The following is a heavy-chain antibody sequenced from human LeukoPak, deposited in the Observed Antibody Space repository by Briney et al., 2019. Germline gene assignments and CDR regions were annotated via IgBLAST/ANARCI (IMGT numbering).Heavy chain of an antibody. CDR2: IKQDGSEK. V-gene: IGHV3-7*01. CDR1: GFTFSSYW. Sequence: GGSLRLSSAASGFTFSSYWMSWVRQAPGKGLEWVANIKQDGSEKYYVGSVKGRFTIPRDNAKNSLYLQMNSLRAEDTAVYYCARGGGSYYCDYFDYWGQGTLVTVSS. J-gene: IGHJ4*02. D-gene: IGHD1-26*01. CDR3: ARGGGSYYCDYFDY.